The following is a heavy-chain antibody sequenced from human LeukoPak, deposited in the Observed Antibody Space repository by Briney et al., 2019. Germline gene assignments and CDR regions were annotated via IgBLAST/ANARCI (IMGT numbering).Heavy chain of an antibody. Sequence: ASVKVSCEASGYTFTGYYMHWVRQAPGQGLEWMGWINPNSGGTNYAQKFQGRVTMTRDTSISTAYMELSRLRSDDTAVYYCARVLGILTGYPKYYFDYWGQGTLVTVSS. CDR2: INPNSGGT. J-gene: IGHJ4*02. CDR1: GYTFTGYY. V-gene: IGHV1-2*02. CDR3: ARVLGILTGYPKYYFDY. D-gene: IGHD3-9*01.